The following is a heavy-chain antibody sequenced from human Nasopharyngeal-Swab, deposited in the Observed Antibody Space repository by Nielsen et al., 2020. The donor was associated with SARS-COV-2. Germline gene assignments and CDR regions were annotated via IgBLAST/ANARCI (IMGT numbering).Heavy chain of an antibody. CDR2: IYFGGTT. D-gene: IGHD3-10*01. Sequence: GESLKISCAASGFTVSSNYMNWVRQAPGKGLEWVSGIYFGGTTYYADSVKGRFTISSDNSQNTLSLQMNSLRAEDTAVYYCARDETSSGSQVSYYGMDVWGRGTTVTVSS. J-gene: IGHJ6*02. CDR3: ARDETSSGSQVSYYGMDV. CDR1: GFTVSSNY. V-gene: IGHV3-66*01.